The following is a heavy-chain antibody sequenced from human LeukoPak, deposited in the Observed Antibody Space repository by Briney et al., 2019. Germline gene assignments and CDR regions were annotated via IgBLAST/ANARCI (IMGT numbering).Heavy chain of an antibody. D-gene: IGHD1-1*01. Sequence: ASVKVSCKASGYTFTSYYMHWVRQAPGQGLEWMGIINPSGGSTNYAQKFQGRVTMTRDTSISTAYMELSRLRSDDTAVYYCAREAWKTFDYWGQGTLVTVSS. CDR3: AREAWKTFDY. V-gene: IGHV1-46*01. J-gene: IGHJ4*02. CDR2: INPSGGST. CDR1: GYTFTSYY.